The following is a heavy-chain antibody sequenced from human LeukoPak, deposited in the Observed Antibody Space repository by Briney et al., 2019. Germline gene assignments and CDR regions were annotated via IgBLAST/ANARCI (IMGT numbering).Heavy chain of an antibody. V-gene: IGHV3-33*01. Sequence: TGGSLRLSCAASGFTFSSYGMHWVRQAPGKGLEWVAVIWYDGSNKYYADSVKGRFTISRDNSKNTLYLQMNSLRAEDTAVYYCARDGMEDLHAFDIWGQGTMVTVSS. CDR2: IWYDGSNK. D-gene: IGHD1-26*01. CDR1: GFTFSSYG. CDR3: ARDGMEDLHAFDI. J-gene: IGHJ3*02.